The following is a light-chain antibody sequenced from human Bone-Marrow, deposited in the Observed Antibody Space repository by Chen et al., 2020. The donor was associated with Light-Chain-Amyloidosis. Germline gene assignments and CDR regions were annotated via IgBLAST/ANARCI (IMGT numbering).Light chain of an antibody. CDR1: SSDLGAFNY. V-gene: IGLV2-14*03. Sequence: QSALTQPASVSGSPGQSITISCPGTSSDLGAFNYVSWYQQHPGKAPKVIIYDVSNRPSWVSNRFSGSKSGNTASLSISGLQTEDEAVYYCSSYSTSSTNVVFGGGTKLTVL. CDR3: SSYSTSSTNVV. J-gene: IGLJ2*01. CDR2: DVS.